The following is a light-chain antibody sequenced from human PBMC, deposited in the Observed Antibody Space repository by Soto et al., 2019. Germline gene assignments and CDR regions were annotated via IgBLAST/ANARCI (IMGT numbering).Light chain of an antibody. CDR1: QSISSW. CDR2: DAS. CDR3: QQYNSYST. J-gene: IGKJ1*01. V-gene: IGKV1-5*01. Sequence: DIQMTQSPSTLSASVGDRVTITCRASQSISSWLAWYQQKPGKAPKLLICDASSLESGVPSRFSGSGSGTEFTLTISSLQPDDFATYYCQQYNSYSTFGRGTKV.